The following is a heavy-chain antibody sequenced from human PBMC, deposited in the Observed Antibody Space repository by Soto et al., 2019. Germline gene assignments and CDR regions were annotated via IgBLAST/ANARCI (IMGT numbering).Heavy chain of an antibody. CDR2: IFYTGST. CDR3: ARQAATGTFLDY. J-gene: IGHJ4*02. CDR1: GGSISNYY. V-gene: IGHV4-59*08. Sequence: QVQLQESGPGLVKPSQTLSLTCTVSGGSISNYYWSWIRQPPGKGLEWIGYIFYTGSTNYNPSLRSRATISVDTSRNQFSLKLSSVTAADTAVYYCARQAATGTFLDYWGQGTLVTVSS. D-gene: IGHD6-13*01.